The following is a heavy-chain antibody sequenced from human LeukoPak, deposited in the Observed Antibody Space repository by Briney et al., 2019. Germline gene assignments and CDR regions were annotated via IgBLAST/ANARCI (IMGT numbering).Heavy chain of an antibody. CDR1: GGSISSGSYD. J-gene: IGHJ2*01. Sequence: PSQTLSLTSTVSGGSISSGSYDWGWIRQHPKRGLENVGYINHTGSTYYNPSLESRVTMSVDTSKNQFSLKLSSGTVADSAVYYCARAARQGFTMIVVPFFYFDLWGRGTLVTVSS. CDR3: ARAARQGFTMIVVPFFYFDL. V-gene: IGHV4-31*03. CDR2: INHTGST. D-gene: IGHD3-22*01.